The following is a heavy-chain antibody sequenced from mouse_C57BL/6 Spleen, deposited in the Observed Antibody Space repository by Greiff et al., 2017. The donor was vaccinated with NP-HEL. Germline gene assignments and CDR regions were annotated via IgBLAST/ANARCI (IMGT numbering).Heavy chain of an antibody. D-gene: IGHD2-4*01. CDR2: IWGDGST. V-gene: IGHV2-3*01. CDR3: AKQGIYYDYGGGDFDY. Sequence: VQVVESGPGLVAPSQSLSITCTVSGFSLTSYGVSWVRQPPGKGLEWLGVIWGDGSTNYHSALISRLSISKDNSKSQVFLKLNSLQTDDTATYYGAKQGIYYDYGGGDFDYWGQGTTLTVSS. J-gene: IGHJ2*01. CDR1: GFSLTSYG.